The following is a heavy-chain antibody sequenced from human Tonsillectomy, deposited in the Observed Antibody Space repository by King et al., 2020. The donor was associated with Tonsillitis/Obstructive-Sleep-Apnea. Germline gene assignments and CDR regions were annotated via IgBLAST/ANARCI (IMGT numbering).Heavy chain of an antibody. V-gene: IGHV1-18*01. Sequence: QLVQSGAEVKKPGASVKVSCKASGYTFSTYGISWVRQAPGQGLEWMGWISAYNGDTNYAQKLQDRVTMTTDTSTSTAYMEVRSLRSDDTAVYYCARDSRSHYYDTSGYYTFEYWGQGTLVTVSS. J-gene: IGHJ4*02. CDR2: ISAYNGDT. CDR3: ARDSRSHYYDTSGYYTFEY. CDR1: GYTFSTYG. D-gene: IGHD3-22*01.